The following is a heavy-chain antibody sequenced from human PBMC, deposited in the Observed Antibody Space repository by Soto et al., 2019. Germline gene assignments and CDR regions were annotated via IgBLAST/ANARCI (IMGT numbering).Heavy chain of an antibody. CDR1: GFTFSSYS. Sequence: SLRLSCAASGFTFSSYSISWVRQAPGKGLEWVSSLSGSGGSTYYTDSVKGRFTISRDNSKNTLYLQMNSLRAEDTAVYYCARRHCSSSTCPSNYRYFDYWGQGTLVTVSS. V-gene: IGHV3-23*01. CDR3: ARRHCSSSTCPSNYRYFDY. CDR2: LSGSGGST. D-gene: IGHD2-2*01. J-gene: IGHJ4*02.